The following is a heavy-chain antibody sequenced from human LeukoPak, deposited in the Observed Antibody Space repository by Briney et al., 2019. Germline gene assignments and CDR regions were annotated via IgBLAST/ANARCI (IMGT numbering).Heavy chain of an antibody. J-gene: IGHJ4*02. CDR2: IKLDGSEK. Sequence: GGSLRLSCVASGFTFGKYWMSWVRQAPGKGLEWVANIKLDGSEKNYVDSVKGRFTISRDNTKNSLYLQMNSLGAEDTAVFYCARDQYDTWSRRGNFDSWGQGTLVIVSS. CDR1: GFTFGKYW. D-gene: IGHD3-3*01. CDR3: ARDQYDTWSRRGNFDS. V-gene: IGHV3-7*03.